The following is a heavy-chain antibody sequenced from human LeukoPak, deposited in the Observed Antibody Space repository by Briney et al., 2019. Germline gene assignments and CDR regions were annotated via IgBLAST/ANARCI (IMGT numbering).Heavy chain of an antibody. CDR3: AREEMPGKFDY. Sequence: PSETLSLTCSVSGNSIGTTYYWGVIRQPPGKGLEWIAAIYYTGNTNYNPSVKSRVAISLDKASNQFSLRLTSVTAADTAIYFCAREEMPGKFDYWGQGILVTVPS. CDR1: GNSIGTTYY. J-gene: IGHJ4*02. V-gene: IGHV4-39*07. D-gene: IGHD1-26*01. CDR2: IYYTGNT.